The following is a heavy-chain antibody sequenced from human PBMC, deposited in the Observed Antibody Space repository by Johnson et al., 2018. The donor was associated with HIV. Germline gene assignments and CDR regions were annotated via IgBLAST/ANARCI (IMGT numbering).Heavy chain of an antibody. CDR3: ARVAYYDSSGYLGVYAFDI. Sequence: QVQLVESGGGVVQPGRSLRLSCAASGFTFSSYAMHWVRQAPGKGLEWVAVIWYNGSKKYYADSVKGRFTISRDNSKNTLYLQMNSLRAEDTAVYYCARVAYYDSSGYLGVYAFDIWGQGTMVNVSS. CDR1: GFTFSSYA. V-gene: IGHV3-33*08. CDR2: IWYNGSKK. D-gene: IGHD3-22*01. J-gene: IGHJ3*02.